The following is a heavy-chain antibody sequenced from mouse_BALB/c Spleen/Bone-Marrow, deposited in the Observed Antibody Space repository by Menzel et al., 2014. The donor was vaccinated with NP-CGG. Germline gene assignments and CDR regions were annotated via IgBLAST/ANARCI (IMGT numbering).Heavy chain of an antibody. CDR3: ARWDHFHWFFDV. CDR2: IDPYDSET. V-gene: IGHV1-52*01. D-gene: IGHD1-2*01. J-gene: IGHJ1*01. CDR1: GCTFTSYW. Sequence: QVQLQQSGAELVRPGASVQLSCKASGCTFTSYWMSWVKQRPVQGLEWIGRIDPYDSETDYNQKFKDKAILTVDKSSSTAYMQLSSLTSEDSAVYYCARWDHFHWFFDVWGAGTTVTVSS.